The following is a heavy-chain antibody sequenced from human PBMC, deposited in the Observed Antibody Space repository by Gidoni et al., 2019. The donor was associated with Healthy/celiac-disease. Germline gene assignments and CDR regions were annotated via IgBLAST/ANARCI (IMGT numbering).Heavy chain of an antibody. CDR3: AISGVYSGYDRDYYYGMDV. D-gene: IGHD5-12*01. V-gene: IGHV1-69*01. Sequence: QVQLVQSGAEVKKPGSSVKVSCKASGGTFSSYALSWVRQAPGQGLEWMGGIIPIFGTANYAQKFQGRVTITADESTSTAYMELSSLRSEDTAVYYCAISGVYSGYDRDYYYGMDVWGQGTTVTVSS. CDR1: GGTFSSYA. CDR2: IIPIFGTA. J-gene: IGHJ6*02.